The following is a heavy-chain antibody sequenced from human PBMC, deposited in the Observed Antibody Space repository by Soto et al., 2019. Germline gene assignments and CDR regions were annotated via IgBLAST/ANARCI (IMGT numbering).Heavy chain of an antibody. V-gene: IGHV1-69*13. CDR3: ARVVPGELSLGAFDI. J-gene: IGHJ3*02. Sequence: GASVKVSCKASGGTFSSYAISWVRQAPGQGLEWMGGIIPIFGTANYAQKFQGRVTITADESTSTAYMELSSLRSEDTAVYYCARVVPGELSLGAFDIWGQGTMVTVSS. D-gene: IGHD3-16*02. CDR2: IIPIFGTA. CDR1: GGTFSSYA.